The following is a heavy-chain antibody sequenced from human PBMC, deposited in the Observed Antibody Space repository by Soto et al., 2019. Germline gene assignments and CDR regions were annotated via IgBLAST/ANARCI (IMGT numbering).Heavy chain of an antibody. CDR3: ARVGISRPYYDFWSGYANWFDP. CDR1: GGSISSYY. J-gene: IGHJ5*02. CDR2: IYYSGST. Sequence: QVQLQESGPGLVKPSETLSLTCTVSGGSISSYYWSWIRQPPGKGLEWIGYIYYSGSTNYNPSLKSRVPISVDTSKTQFSLKLSSVTAADTAVYYGARVGISRPYYDFWSGYANWFDPWGQGTLVTVSS. D-gene: IGHD3-3*01. V-gene: IGHV4-59*01.